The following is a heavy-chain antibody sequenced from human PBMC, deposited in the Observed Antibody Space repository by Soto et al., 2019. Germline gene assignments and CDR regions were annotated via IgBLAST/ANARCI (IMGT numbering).Heavy chain of an antibody. D-gene: IGHD6-13*01. Sequence: SETLSLTCSVSGGSISSYYWSWIRQPPGKGLEWIGHLYNSGTTSYSTSLRSRVTISPDTSKNQFSLRLSSVTAADTAVYYCERLGVYGRTNGCHGNYGRDVWGKGTRVTVS. CDR3: ERLGVYGRTNGCHGNYGRDV. V-gene: IGHV4-59*08. CDR1: GGSISSYY. CDR2: LYNSGTT. J-gene: IGHJ6*04.